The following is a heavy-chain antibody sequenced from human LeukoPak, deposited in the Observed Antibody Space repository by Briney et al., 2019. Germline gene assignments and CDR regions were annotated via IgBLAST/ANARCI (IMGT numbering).Heavy chain of an antibody. J-gene: IGHJ4*02. CDR2: ISYDGSNK. Sequence: GGSLRLSCAASGFTFSSYAMHWVRQAPGKGLEWVAVISYDGSNKYYADSVKGRFTISRDNSKNTLYLQMNSLRAEDTAVYYCARGLGSRDVDYWGQGTLVTVSS. D-gene: IGHD2-15*01. CDR3: ARGLGSRDVDY. V-gene: IGHV3-30*04. CDR1: GFTFSSYA.